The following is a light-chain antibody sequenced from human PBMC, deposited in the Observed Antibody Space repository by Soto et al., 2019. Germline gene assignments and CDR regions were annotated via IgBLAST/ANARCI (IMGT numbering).Light chain of an antibody. V-gene: IGLV2-14*01. CDR3: CSYTSNNTYV. Sequence: QSVLTQPASVSGSPGQSITISCTGTSSDGGGYNYGSWYRQHPGKAPKLMIYDVSNRPSGVSNRFSGSKSGHTASLTISGLQAEDETDYYCCSYTSNNTYVFGTGTKVTVL. CDR1: SSDGGGYNY. J-gene: IGLJ1*01. CDR2: DVS.